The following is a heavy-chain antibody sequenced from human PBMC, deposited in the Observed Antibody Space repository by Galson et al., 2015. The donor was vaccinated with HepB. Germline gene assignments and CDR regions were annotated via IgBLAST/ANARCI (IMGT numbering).Heavy chain of an antibody. CDR3: VGYDILTGALDY. CDR1: GFTVSSNY. Sequence: SLRLSCAASGFTVSSNYMSWVRQAPGKGLEWVSVIYSGGSTYYADSVKGRSTISRDNSKNTLYLQMNSLRAEDTAVYYCVGYDILTGALDYWGQGTLVTVSS. J-gene: IGHJ4*02. D-gene: IGHD3-9*01. V-gene: IGHV3-53*01. CDR2: IYSGGST.